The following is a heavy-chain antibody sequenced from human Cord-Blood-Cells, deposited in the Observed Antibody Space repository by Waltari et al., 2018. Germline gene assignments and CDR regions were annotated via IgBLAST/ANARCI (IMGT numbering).Heavy chain of an antibody. J-gene: IGHJ3*02. CDR3: ARGRSWNYDAFDI. V-gene: IGHV1-2*06. CDR1: GYTFTGYY. Sequence: QVQLVQSGAEVKKPGASVKVSCKASGYTFTGYYMHWVRQAPGQGLEWMGRSNPDSGGTNYAQKLQGRVTMTRDTSISTAYMELSRLRSDDTAVYYCARGRSWNYDAFDIWGQGTMVTVSS. CDR2: SNPDSGGT. D-gene: IGHD1-7*01.